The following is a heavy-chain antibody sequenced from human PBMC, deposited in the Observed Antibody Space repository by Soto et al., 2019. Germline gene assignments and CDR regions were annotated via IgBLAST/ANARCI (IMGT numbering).Heavy chain of an antibody. CDR1: GYTFTSYG. V-gene: IGHV1-18*01. CDR2: ISAYNGNT. J-gene: IGHJ6*02. CDR3: ARDHVTMLPSAGMAV. Sequence: QVQLVQSGAEVKNPGASVKFSCKASGYTFTSYGISWVRQAPGQGLEWMGWISAYNGNTNYAQKLQGRVTMTTDTSTSTAYRELRSLRSDDTAVYYCARDHVTMLPSAGMAVWGQGTTVTVSS. D-gene: IGHD3-10*01.